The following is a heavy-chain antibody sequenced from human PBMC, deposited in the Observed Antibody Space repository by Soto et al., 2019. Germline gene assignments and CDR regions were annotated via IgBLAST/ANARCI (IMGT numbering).Heavy chain of an antibody. D-gene: IGHD7-27*01. J-gene: IGHJ3*02. CDR3: ARAANWGEDGAFDI. CDR2: INPNSGGT. CDR1: GYTFTGYY. V-gene: IGHV1-2*02. Sequence: GASVKVSCKASGYTFTGYYMHWVRQAPGQGLEWMGWINPNSGGTNYAQKFQGRVTMTRDTSISTAYMELSRLRSDDTAVYYCARAANWGEDGAFDIWGQGTMVTVSS.